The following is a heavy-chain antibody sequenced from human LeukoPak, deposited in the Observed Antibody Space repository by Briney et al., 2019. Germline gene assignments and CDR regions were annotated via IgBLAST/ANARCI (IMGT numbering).Heavy chain of an antibody. Sequence: PSETLSLTCTVSGGSISSSSYYWGWIRQPPGKGLEWIGSIYYSGSTYYNPSLKSRVTLSVDTSKNQFSLKLSSVTAADTAVYYCARGKLGFDAFDIWGQGTMVTVSS. CDR1: GGSISSSSYY. CDR2: IYYSGST. V-gene: IGHV4-39*01. CDR3: ARGKLGFDAFDI. D-gene: IGHD7-27*01. J-gene: IGHJ3*02.